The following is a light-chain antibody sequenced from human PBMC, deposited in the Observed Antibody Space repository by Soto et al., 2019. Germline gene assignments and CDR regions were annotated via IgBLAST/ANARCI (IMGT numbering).Light chain of an antibody. J-gene: IGKJ5*01. CDR2: GAS. V-gene: IGKV3D-15*01. CDR1: QSVNIY. Sequence: EIVMTQSPATLSVSPGERATLSCRASQSVNIYLAWYQQKPGQAPRLLIFGASSRATGIPARFSGSGSGTEFTLTISRLEPEDFAVYYCQQYGSSPRITFGQGTRLEIK. CDR3: QQYGSSPRIT.